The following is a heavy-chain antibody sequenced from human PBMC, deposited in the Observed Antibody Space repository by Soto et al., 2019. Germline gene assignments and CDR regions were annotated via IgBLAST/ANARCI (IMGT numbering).Heavy chain of an antibody. CDR2: ISSSNRTI. Sequence: GGSLRLSCAASAFTFNNYAMSWVRQAPGKGLEWVSYISSSNRTINYADSVKGRFIISRDNAKNSLYLQMHGLRDEDTAGYYCAREGWPLLQTGMDVWGQGTTVTVSS. CDR3: AREGWPLLQTGMDV. D-gene: IGHD2-15*01. V-gene: IGHV3-48*02. CDR1: AFTFNNYA. J-gene: IGHJ6*02.